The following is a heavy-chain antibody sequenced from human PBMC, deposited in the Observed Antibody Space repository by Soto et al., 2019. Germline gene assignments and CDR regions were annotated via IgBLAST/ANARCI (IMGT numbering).Heavy chain of an antibody. CDR3: AKGYDFWSGYPRLYFDY. D-gene: IGHD3-3*01. V-gene: IGHV3-23*01. CDR2: ISGSGGST. J-gene: IGHJ4*02. CDR1: GFTFSSYA. Sequence: GGSLRLSCAASGFTFSSYAMSWVRQAPGKGLEWVSAISGSGGSTYYADSVKGRFTISRDNSKNTLYLQMNSLRAEDTAVYYCAKGYDFWSGYPRLYFDYWGQGTLVTVSS.